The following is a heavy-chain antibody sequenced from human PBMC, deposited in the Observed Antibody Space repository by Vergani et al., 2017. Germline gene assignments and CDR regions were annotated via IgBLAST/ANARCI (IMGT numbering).Heavy chain of an antibody. D-gene: IGHD6-13*01. CDR2: ISWNSGSI. CDR1: GFTFDVYA. CDR3: AKDDIATEYGLDY. J-gene: IGHJ4*02. Sequence: EVQLVESGGGLVQPGRSLRLSCAASGFTFDVYAMHWVRQAPGKGLEWVSGISWNSGSIGYADSVKGRFTFSRDNAKKSLYLQMNSLRAEDTALYYCAKDDIATEYGLDYWGQGTLVIVSS. V-gene: IGHV3-9*01.